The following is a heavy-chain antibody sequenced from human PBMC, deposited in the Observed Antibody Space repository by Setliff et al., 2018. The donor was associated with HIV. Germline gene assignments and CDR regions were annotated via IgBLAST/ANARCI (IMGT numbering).Heavy chain of an antibody. D-gene: IGHD5-12*01. J-gene: IGHJ4*02. CDR1: GASFTTHY. CDR2: ISTSGST. V-gene: IGHV4-4*09. CDR3: TRLAGGYADY. Sequence: SETLSLTCTVSGASFTTHYWSLTRQPPGKGLEWIGCISTSGSTNYNPSLKSRVTLSIDMSKNQFSLKMSSVTAADTAVYYCTRLAGGYADYWGQGTLVTVSS.